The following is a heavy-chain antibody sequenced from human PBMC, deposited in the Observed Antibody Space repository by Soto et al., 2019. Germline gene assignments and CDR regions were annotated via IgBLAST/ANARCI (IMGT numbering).Heavy chain of an antibody. CDR3: ARDGWSMDTCNDAHFDS. CDR2: ISALTGEM. D-gene: IGHD1-1*01. V-gene: IGHV1-18*01. Sequence: QVLLVQSGPAVKRPGASAMLSCHASGYTFTSFGLGWLRQAPGQVLVWVGWISALTGEMKFAPRFQGRIDFTIERQSKTGNLELRSHTPDDTGVYCCARDGWSMDTCNDAHFDSCARGALVTVS. CDR1: GYTFTSFG. J-gene: IGHJ5*01.